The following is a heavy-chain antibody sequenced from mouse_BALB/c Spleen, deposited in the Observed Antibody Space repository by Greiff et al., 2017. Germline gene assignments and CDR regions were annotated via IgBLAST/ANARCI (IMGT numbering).Heavy chain of an antibody. V-gene: IGHV3-2*02. CDR1: GYSITSDYA. Sequence: VQLQQSGPGLVKPSQSLSLTCTVTGYSITSDYAWTWIQQFPGNKLEWMGYISYSGRTSYNPSLKSRISITRDTSKNQFFLQLNSVTTEYTATYYCARWGGPWFAYWGQGTLVTVSA. J-gene: IGHJ3*01. CDR2: ISYSGRT. CDR3: ARWGGPWFAY.